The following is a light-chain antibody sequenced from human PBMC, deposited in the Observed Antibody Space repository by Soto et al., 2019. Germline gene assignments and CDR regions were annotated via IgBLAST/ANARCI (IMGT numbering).Light chain of an antibody. J-gene: IGKJ2*01. CDR3: HQRPNWPRGT. CDR2: DAS. CDR1: QSVSTF. V-gene: IGKV3-11*01. Sequence: EVVLTQSPVTLSLSPGEGATLSCRASQSVSTFLAWYQQKPGQAPRLLIYDASKRAAGIPARFSGSGSGTDFTLTIGSLLPEASAVSYCHQRPNWPRGTFGQGTKLEIK.